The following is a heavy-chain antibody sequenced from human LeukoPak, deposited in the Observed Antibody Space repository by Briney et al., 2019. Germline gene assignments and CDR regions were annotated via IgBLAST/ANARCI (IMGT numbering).Heavy chain of an antibody. J-gene: IGHJ4*02. D-gene: IGHD5-24*01. CDR1: GGSISSYY. CDR3: ARMLGDGYNIDY. Sequence: SETLSLTCTVSGGSISSYYWSWIRQPPGKGLESIGYIYYSGSTNYNPSLKSRVTISVDTSKKQFSLKLNSVTAADTAVYYCARMLGDGYNIDYWGQGTLVTVSS. CDR2: IYYSGST. V-gene: IGHV4-59*01.